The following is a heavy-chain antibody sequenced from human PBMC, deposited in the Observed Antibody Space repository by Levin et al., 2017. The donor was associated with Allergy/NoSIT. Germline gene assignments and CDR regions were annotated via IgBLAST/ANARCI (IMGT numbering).Heavy chain of an antibody. Sequence: PGGSLRLSCAASGFTFSDYYMSWIRQAPGKGLEWVSYISSSGRTIYYADSVKGRFTISRDNAKNSLYLQMNSLRAEDTAVYYCARARGSEYSGYDFWYFDLWGRGTLVTVSS. CDR3: ARARGSEYSGYDFWYFDL. CDR2: ISSSGRTI. D-gene: IGHD5-12*01. J-gene: IGHJ2*01. V-gene: IGHV3-11*01. CDR1: GFTFSDYY.